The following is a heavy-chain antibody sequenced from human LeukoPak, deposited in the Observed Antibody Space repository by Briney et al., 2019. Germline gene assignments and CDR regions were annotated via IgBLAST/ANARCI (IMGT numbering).Heavy chain of an antibody. Sequence: SETLSLTCTVSGGSISSYYWSWIRQPPGKGLEWIGYIYYSGSTNYNPSFKSRVTISVDTSKNQFSLKLSSVTAADTAVYYCARASITMVRGVIITGFDGMDVWGQGTTVTVSS. CDR3: ARASITMVRGVIITGFDGMDV. D-gene: IGHD3-10*01. CDR1: GGSISSYY. V-gene: IGHV4-59*01. J-gene: IGHJ6*02. CDR2: IYYSGST.